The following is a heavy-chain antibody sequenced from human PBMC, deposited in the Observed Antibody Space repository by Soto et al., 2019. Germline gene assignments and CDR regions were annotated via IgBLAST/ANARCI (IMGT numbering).Heavy chain of an antibody. CDR2: IYRSCTV. D-gene: IGHD2-15*01. J-gene: IGHJ6*02. CDR1: VGSGDSSSC. Sequence: SETLRGTGAVSVGSGDSSSCWSCVRQAPGKGMEWIGEIYRSCTVNYNPGLASRVSVSVDKSTNQFSLNLNSVTAADTAVYYCVRSVPAATWAYNGMDVWGQVTTVTVSS. CDR3: VRSVPAATWAYNGMDV. V-gene: IGHV4-4*02.